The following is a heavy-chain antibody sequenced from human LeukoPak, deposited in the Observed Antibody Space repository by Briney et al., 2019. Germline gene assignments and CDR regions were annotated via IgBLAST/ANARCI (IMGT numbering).Heavy chain of an antibody. Sequence: SETLSLTCAVFCGSFSGYYWSLIRPPPGKGLEGIGEINHSGSTNYIPSLKSRVTISVDTSKNQFSLKLSSVTAADTAVYYCARAGRYSSSWYNDYWGQGTLVTVSS. J-gene: IGHJ4*02. CDR3: ARAGRYSSSWYNDY. CDR2: INHSGST. CDR1: CGSFSGYY. V-gene: IGHV4-34*01. D-gene: IGHD6-13*01.